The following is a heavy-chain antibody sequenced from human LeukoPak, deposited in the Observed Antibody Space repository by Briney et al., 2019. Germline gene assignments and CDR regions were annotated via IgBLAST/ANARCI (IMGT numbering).Heavy chain of an antibody. CDR2: ISGSGTTP. J-gene: IGHJ4*02. CDR1: GFIVSSYA. D-gene: IGHD2-15*01. V-gene: IGHV3-23*01. Sequence: GGSLRLSCAASGFIVSSYAMTWVRQAPGKGLEWVASISGSGTTPYYAHSVEGRFTVSRDNAKNTLYLQMNSLRAEDTAVFYCARDLRYCSGGSCYFNPFDYWGQGTLVTVSS. CDR3: ARDLRYCSGGSCYFNPFDY.